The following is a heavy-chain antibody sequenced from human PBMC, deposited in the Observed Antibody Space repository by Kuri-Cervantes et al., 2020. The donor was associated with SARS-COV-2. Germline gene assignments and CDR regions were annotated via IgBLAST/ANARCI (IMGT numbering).Heavy chain of an antibody. D-gene: IGHD1-26*01. J-gene: IGHJ4*02. CDR1: GGSISSYY. CDR3: ARQSRGGSSTDYFDY. V-gene: IGHV4-59*08. Sequence: SETLSLTCTVSGGSISSYYWSWIRQPPGKGLEWIGYIYYSGSTNYNPSLKSRVTISVDTSKNQFSLKLSSVTAADTAMYYCARQSRGGSSTDYFDYWGQGTLVTVSS. CDR2: IYYSGST.